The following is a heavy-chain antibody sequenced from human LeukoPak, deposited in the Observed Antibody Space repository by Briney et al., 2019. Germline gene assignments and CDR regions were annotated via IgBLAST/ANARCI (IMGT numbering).Heavy chain of an antibody. CDR2: IYYSGST. V-gene: IGHV4-39*07. CDR1: GGSISSSSYY. CDR3: AICDYYDSSGYYSHAFDI. J-gene: IGHJ3*02. D-gene: IGHD3-22*01. Sequence: SETLSLTCTVSGGSISSSSYYWGWIRQPPGKGLEWIGSIYYSGSTYYNPSLKSRVTISVDKSKNQFSLKLSSVTAADTAVYYCAICDYYDSSGYYSHAFDIWGQGTMVTVSS.